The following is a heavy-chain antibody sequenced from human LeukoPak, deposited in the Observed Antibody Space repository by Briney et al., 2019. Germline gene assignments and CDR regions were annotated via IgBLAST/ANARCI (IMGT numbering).Heavy chain of an antibody. CDR1: GDSIRSYF. J-gene: IGHJ6*02. V-gene: IGHV4-59*01. CDR2: MDDRGDT. Sequence: SGTLSLTCTVSGDSIRSYFWSWIRQAPGKGLEWLGHMDDRGDTNYNPSLKGRGSISVDTSKNQSSLKLRSVTAADSAVYSCARDSRYDSGWFDDGSVVWGPGTTVTVSS. CDR3: ARDSRYDSGWFDDGSVV. D-gene: IGHD6-13*01.